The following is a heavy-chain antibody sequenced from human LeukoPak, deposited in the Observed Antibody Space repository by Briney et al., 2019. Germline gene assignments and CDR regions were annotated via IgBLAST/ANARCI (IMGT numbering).Heavy chain of an antibody. CDR1: GFTLRTYA. Sequence: SGGSLRLSCVASGFTLRTYAMHWVRQAPGKGLEWVAVISSDGSKKFYSDSVKGQFTTSRDNSKNTLYLQMNSPRTEDTGVYFCMRDAGGYWGQGTPVTVSS. D-gene: IGHD1-14*01. CDR3: MRDAGGY. CDR2: ISSDGSKK. J-gene: IGHJ4*02. V-gene: IGHV3-30-3*01.